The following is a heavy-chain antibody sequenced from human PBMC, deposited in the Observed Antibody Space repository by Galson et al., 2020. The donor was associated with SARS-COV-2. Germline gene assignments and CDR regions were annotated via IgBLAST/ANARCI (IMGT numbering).Heavy chain of an antibody. CDR3: ARGLDGTGRFNGWDY. Sequence: SGYFWSWIRQPPGKGLEWTGEVNHSGSTNYNPSLKSRVTISVDTSKNQFSLKLSSVTAADTAVYYCARGLDGTGRFNGWDYWGQGTLVTVSS. CDR2: VNHSGST. D-gene: IGHD2-8*02. V-gene: IGHV4-34*01. J-gene: IGHJ4*02. CDR1: SGYF.